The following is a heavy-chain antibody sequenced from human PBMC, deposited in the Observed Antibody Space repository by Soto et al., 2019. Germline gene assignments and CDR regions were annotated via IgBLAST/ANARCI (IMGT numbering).Heavy chain of an antibody. D-gene: IGHD2-2*01. CDR1: GGTFSSYA. Sequence: QVQLVQSGAEVKKPGSSVKVSCKASGGTFSSYAISWVRQAPGQGLEWMGGIIPIFGTANYAQKFQGRVTITADKSTSTAYMELSSLRYENTAEYYCARHYSDIVVLPAAPPSDAFDIWGQGTMVTVSS. CDR3: ARHYSDIVVLPAAPPSDAFDI. J-gene: IGHJ3*02. CDR2: IIPIFGTA. V-gene: IGHV1-69*06.